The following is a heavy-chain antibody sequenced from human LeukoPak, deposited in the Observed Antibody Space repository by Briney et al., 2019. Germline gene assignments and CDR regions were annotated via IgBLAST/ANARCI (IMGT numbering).Heavy chain of an antibody. CDR3: ARAGIAAAEDAFDI. D-gene: IGHD6-13*01. J-gene: IGHJ3*02. V-gene: IGHV3-21*01. CDR2: ISSSSSYI. Sequence: GGSLRLSCAASGFTFSSYSMNWVRQAPGKGLEWVSSISSSSSYIYYADSVKGRFTISRDNAKNSLYLQMNSLRAEDTAVYYCARAGIAAAEDAFDIWGQGTMVTVSS. CDR1: GFTFSSYS.